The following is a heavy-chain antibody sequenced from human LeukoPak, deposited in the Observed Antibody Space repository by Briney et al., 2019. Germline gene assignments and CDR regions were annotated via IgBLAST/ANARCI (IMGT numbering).Heavy chain of an antibody. CDR3: VRDEKKRGGDY. Sequence: GGSLRLSCAASGFTFSRYWMSWVRQAPGKGLEWVANINEDGSHKKHVDSVEGRFTISRDNAKNSLYLQMNSLRVEDTAIYYCVRDEKKRGGDYWGQGTLVTVSS. V-gene: IGHV3-7*01. CDR1: GFTFSRYW. D-gene: IGHD3-16*01. CDR2: INEDGSHK. J-gene: IGHJ4*02.